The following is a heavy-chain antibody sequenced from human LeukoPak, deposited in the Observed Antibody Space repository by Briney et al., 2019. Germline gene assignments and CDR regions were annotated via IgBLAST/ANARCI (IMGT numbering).Heavy chain of an antibody. V-gene: IGHV5-51*01. Sequence: GESLKISCKGSGYSFTSYWIGWVRQMPGKGLEWMGIIYPGDSDTRYSPSFQGQVTISADKSISTAYLQWSSLKASDTAMYYCARRRPYGSGREGGNWFDPWGQGTLVTVSS. CDR3: ARRRPYGSGREGGNWFDP. CDR1: GYSFTSYW. CDR2: IYPGDSDT. D-gene: IGHD3-10*01. J-gene: IGHJ5*02.